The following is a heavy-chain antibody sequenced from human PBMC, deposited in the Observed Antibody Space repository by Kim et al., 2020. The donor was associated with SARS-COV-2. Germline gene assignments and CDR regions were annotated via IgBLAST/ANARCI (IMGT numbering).Heavy chain of an antibody. CDR3: ARGEWISMDY. CDR2: INHSGST. J-gene: IGHJ4*02. V-gene: IGHV4-34*01. CDR1: GGSFSGYY. D-gene: IGHD2-2*03. Sequence: SETLSLTCAVYGGSFSGYYWSWIRQPPGKGLEWIGEINHSGSTNYNPSLKSRVTISVDTSKNQFSLKLSSVTAADTAVYYCARGEWISMDYWGQGTLVTVSS.